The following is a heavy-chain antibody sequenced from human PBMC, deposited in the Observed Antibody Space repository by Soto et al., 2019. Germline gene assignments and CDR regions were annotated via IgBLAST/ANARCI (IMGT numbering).Heavy chain of an antibody. CDR1: GGTFSSYA. CDR3: ASISTAAGDYYYYYGMDV. J-gene: IGHJ6*02. V-gene: IGHV1-69*13. D-gene: IGHD6-13*01. Sequence: SVKVSCKASGGTFSSYAISWVRQAPGQGLEWMGGIVPIFGTANYAQKFQGRVTITADESTSTAYMELSSLRSEDTAVYYCASISTAAGDYYYYYGMDVWGQGTTVTVSS. CDR2: IVPIFGTA.